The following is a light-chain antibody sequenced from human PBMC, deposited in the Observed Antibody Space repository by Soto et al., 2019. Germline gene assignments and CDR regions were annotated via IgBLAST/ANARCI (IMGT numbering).Light chain of an antibody. CDR2: DVT. Sequence: QSALTQPRSVSGSPGQSVTLSCTGTSGDVGGYDYVSWYQQHPGKAPKLTIYDVTKRPSGVPDRFSGSKSGNTASLTISGLQAEDEADYYCCSYAGTYNFVVFGGGTKLTVL. CDR3: CSYAGTYNFVV. CDR1: SGDVGGYDY. J-gene: IGLJ2*01. V-gene: IGLV2-11*01.